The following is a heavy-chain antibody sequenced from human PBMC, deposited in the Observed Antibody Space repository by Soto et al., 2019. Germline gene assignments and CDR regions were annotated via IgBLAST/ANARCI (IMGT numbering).Heavy chain of an antibody. J-gene: IGHJ4*02. CDR1: GYTFTSYY. CDR3: AREPYSSGWPFDS. CDR2: INPSGGSA. V-gene: IGHV1-46*01. D-gene: IGHD6-19*01. Sequence: QVQLVQSGAEVKKPGASVKVSCKASGYTFTSYYLHWVRQAPGQGLEWIGMINPSGGSANYTQKFQGRVSLTRDTSTHTLYMELTSLMSEDTAMYYCAREPYSSGWPFDSWGQGTLVTVSS.